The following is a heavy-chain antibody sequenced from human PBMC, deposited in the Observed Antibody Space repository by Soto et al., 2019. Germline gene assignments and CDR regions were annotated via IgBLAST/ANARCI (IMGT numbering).Heavy chain of an antibody. CDR2: IYPGDSGT. V-gene: IGHV5-51*01. CDR1: GYSFTSYW. CDR3: ARFFAETPTAMVIYFDY. D-gene: IGHD5-18*01. J-gene: IGHJ4*02. Sequence: GESLKISCKGSGYSFTSYWIGWVRQMPGKGLEWMGIIYPGDSGTRYSPSFQGQVTISADKSISTAYLQWSSLKAPDTAMYYCARFFAETPTAMVIYFDYWGQGTLVTVSS.